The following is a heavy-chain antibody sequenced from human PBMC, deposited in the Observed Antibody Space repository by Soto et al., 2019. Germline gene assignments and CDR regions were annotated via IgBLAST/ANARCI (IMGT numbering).Heavy chain of an antibody. CDR1: GFTFSSYG. J-gene: IGHJ6*02. Sequence: GGSLRLSCAASGFTFSSYGMHWVRQAPGKGLEWVAVISYDGSNKYYADSAKGRFPISRDNSKNTLYLQIISLRAEDTALYYCGKDLRVRTSPFMDVWGQGTTDTVSS. V-gene: IGHV3-30*18. D-gene: IGHD2-2*01. CDR3: GKDLRVRTSPFMDV. CDR2: ISYDGSNK.